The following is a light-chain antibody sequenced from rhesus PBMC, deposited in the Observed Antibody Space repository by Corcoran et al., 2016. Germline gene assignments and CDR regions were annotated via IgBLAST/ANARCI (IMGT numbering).Light chain of an antibody. V-gene: IGKV1S9*01. CDR3: QQHNSYPRT. CDR2: DSS. J-gene: IGKJ1*01. CDR1: QGITKY. Sequence: DIQMTQSPSSLSASVGDTVTITCQASQGITKYLSWFQQKPGKAPKLLNYDSSTLQSGVPSRFSGRGAGTDFTLPISNLQPEDFATYYCQQHNSYPRTFGQGTKVEIK.